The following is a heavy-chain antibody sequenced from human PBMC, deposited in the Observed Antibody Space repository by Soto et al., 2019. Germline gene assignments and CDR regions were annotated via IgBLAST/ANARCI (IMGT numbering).Heavy chain of an antibody. J-gene: IGHJ5*02. CDR3: ARSTPLYASESYRFDP. CDR1: GGSLSSSDSY. D-gene: IGHD3-10*01. Sequence: SETLSLTCTVSGGSLSSSDSYWGWIRRPPGKGLEWVGTIDYSGGTTYNPSLESRVTISVDTSKNQFSLRLSFVTAADTAVYYCARSTPLYASESYRFDPWGQGALVTVSS. V-gene: IGHV4-39*01. CDR2: IDYSGGT.